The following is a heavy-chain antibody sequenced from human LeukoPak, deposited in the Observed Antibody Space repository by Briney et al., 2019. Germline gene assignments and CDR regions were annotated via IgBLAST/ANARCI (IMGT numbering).Heavy chain of an antibody. J-gene: IGHJ4*02. CDR3: ARYSATYSPHY. D-gene: IGHD1-26*01. Sequence: ASVKVSCKASGYTFTNYAMNWVRQAPGQGLGWMGWINTNIGSPTYAQGFTGRFVFSLDTSVSTAYLQISSLEVEDTAVYYCARYSATYSPHYWGQGTLVTVSS. V-gene: IGHV7-4-1*02. CDR1: GYTFTNYA. CDR2: INTNIGSP.